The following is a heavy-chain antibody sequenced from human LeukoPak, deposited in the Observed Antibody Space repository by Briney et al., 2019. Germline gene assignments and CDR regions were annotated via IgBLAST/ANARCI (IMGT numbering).Heavy chain of an antibody. J-gene: IGHJ4*02. CDR3: AKDHTAMVKGTFDY. D-gene: IGHD5-18*01. Sequence: GGSLRLSCAASGFTFDDYAMHWVRHAPGKGLEWVSGISWNSGSIGYADSVKGRFTISRDNAKNSLYLQMNSLRAEDTALYYCAKDHTAMVKGTFDYWGQGTLVTVSS. CDR2: ISWNSGSI. CDR1: GFTFDDYA. V-gene: IGHV3-9*01.